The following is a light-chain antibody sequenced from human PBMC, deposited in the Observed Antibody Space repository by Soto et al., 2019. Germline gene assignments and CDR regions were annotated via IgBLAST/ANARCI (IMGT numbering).Light chain of an antibody. CDR3: QQYNGYWT. CDR1: QSISGS. J-gene: IGKJ1*01. V-gene: IGKV1-5*03. CDR2: EAS. Sequence: DIQMTQSPSTLSASVGDRVTITCLASQSISGSLAWYQQKPGKAPKLLIYEASNLKSGVPSRFSGSGSGTEYTLTIISLQPDDSASYYCQQYNGYWTFGQGTRVEIK.